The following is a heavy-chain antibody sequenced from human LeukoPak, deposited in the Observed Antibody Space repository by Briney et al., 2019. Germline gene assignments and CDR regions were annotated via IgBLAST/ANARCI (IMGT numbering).Heavy chain of an antibody. CDR3: ARGAAWVPGNWSDP. CDR2: IIPIFGTA. D-gene: IGHD6-13*01. J-gene: IGHJ5*02. Sequence: ASVKVSCKASGGTFSSYAISWVRQAPGQGLEWMGGIIPIFGTANYAQKFPGRVTITTDESTSTAYMELSSLRSEDTAVYYCARGAAWVPGNWSDPWGQGTLVTVSS. CDR1: GGTFSSYA. V-gene: IGHV1-69*05.